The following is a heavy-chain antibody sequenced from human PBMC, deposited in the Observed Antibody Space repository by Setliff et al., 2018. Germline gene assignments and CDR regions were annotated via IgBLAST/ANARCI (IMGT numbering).Heavy chain of an antibody. D-gene: IGHD2-8*01. V-gene: IGHV7-4-1*02. CDR2: INTNTGNP. Sequence: PSVKVSCKASGYTFTNYAMTWMRQAPGQGLEYMGWINTNTGNPIYAQGFTGRFVFSLDTSVSTAYMDLSSLRSDDMAVYYCAREGVDARSSTDYRYYMDVWGKGTTVTVSS. CDR1: GYTFTNYA. J-gene: IGHJ6*03. CDR3: AREGVDARSSTDYRYYMDV.